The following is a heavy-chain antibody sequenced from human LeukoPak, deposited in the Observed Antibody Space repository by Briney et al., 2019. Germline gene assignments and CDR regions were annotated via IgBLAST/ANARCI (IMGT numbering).Heavy chain of an antibody. CDR1: GGSISSCS. D-gene: IGHD3-22*01. CDR2: IHTSGST. CDR3: ARDASCYYDGSGYYLGY. Sequence: SETLSLTCIVSGGSISSCSWNWLRQPAGKGLEGIGRIHTSGSTNYNPSLKSRVTMSVDTSKNQFSLKLSSVTAADTAVYYCARDASCYYDGSGYYLGYWGQGTLVTVSS. J-gene: IGHJ4*02. V-gene: IGHV4-4*07.